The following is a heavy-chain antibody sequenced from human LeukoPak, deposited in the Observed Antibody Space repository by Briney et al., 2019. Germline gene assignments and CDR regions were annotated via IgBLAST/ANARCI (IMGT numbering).Heavy chain of an antibody. CDR3: ARGYYYGSGSRPRAFDY. Sequence: SQTLSLTCAISGDSVSSNSAAWNWIRQSPSRGLEWLGRTYYRSKWYNDYAVSVKSRITINPDTSKNQFSLQLNSVAPEDTAVYYCARGYYYGSGSRPRAFDYWGQGTLVTVSS. D-gene: IGHD3-10*01. V-gene: IGHV6-1*01. J-gene: IGHJ4*02. CDR2: TYYRSKWYN. CDR1: GDSVSSNSAA.